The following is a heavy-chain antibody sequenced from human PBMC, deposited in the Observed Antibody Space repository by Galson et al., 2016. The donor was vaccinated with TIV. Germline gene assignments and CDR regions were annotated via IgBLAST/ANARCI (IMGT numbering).Heavy chain of an antibody. D-gene: IGHD3-3*02. Sequence: SLRLSCAASGFRFRTFGMHWARQAPGKGLAWVAFVQFDDRKKYYHESVQGRFTISRDDSKSMTHLQMNNLRPEDTAVYYCVKDTGHFLGFETWGQGILVTVSS. CDR2: VQFDDRKK. CDR1: GFRFRTFG. V-gene: IGHV3-30*02. CDR3: VKDTGHFLGFET. J-gene: IGHJ4*02.